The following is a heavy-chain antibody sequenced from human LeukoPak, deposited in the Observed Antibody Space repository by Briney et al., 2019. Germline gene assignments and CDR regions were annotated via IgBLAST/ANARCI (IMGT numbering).Heavy chain of an antibody. CDR2: IYHSGST. D-gene: IGHD5-18*01. CDR3: ANKPSWIQQNTGDAFDI. Sequence: SETLSLTCTVSGGSISSSNWWSWVRQPPGKGLEWIGEIYHSGSTNYNPSLKSRVTISVDKSKNQFSLKLSSVTAADTAVYYCANKPSWIQQNTGDAFDIWGQGTMVTVSS. CDR1: GGSISSSNW. J-gene: IGHJ3*02. V-gene: IGHV4-4*02.